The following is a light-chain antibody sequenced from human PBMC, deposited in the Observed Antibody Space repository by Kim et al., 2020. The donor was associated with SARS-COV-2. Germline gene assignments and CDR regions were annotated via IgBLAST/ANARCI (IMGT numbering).Light chain of an antibody. Sequence: ASVGDRVTITCQASQGIRNDLGWYQQKPGKAPKLLIYATSSLESGVPPRFSGSGSGTDFTLTISSLQPEDFATYYCQQDSTYPRTFGQGTKVDIK. CDR3: QQDSTYPRT. CDR1: QGIRND. CDR2: ATS. J-gene: IGKJ1*01. V-gene: IGKV1-6*01.